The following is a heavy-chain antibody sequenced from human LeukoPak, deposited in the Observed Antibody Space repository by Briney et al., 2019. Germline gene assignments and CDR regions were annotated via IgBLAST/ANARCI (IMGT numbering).Heavy chain of an antibody. CDR1: GGSVSSGSYY. CDR2: IYYSGST. CDR3: ATGRITIFGVVIGRYDAFDI. V-gene: IGHV4-61*01. Sequence: SETLSLTCTVSGGSVSSGSYYWSWLRQPPGKGLEWIGYIYYSGSTNYNPSLKSRVPISVYTSKTQFSLKLSSVSAADTAVYYCATGRITIFGVVIGRYDAFDIWGQGTMVTVSS. D-gene: IGHD3-3*01. J-gene: IGHJ3*02.